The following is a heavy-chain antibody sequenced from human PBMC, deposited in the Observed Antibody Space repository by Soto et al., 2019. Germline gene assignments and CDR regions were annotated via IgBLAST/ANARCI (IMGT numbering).Heavy chain of an antibody. CDR3: ARSPGPSHYYYYGMDV. Sequence: GESLKISCKGSGYRFTSYWIAWVRQMPGKGLEWMGIIYPGDSDTRYSPSFQGQATISADKSISTAYLQWSSLKASDTAMYYCARSPGPSHYYYYGMDVWGQGTTVTVSS. CDR2: IYPGDSDT. V-gene: IGHV5-51*01. D-gene: IGHD7-27*01. CDR1: GYRFTSYW. J-gene: IGHJ6*02.